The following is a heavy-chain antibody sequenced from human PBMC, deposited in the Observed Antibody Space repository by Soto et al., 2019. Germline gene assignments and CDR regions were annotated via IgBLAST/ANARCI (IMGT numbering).Heavy chain of an antibody. V-gene: IGHV4-30-2*01. J-gene: IGHJ4*02. D-gene: IGHD6-13*01. CDR2: IYDSGNT. CDR3: ARGQGAAAGHSNFDY. Sequence: QLQLQESGSGLVKPSQTLSLTCAVSGGSISGTTYSWSWIRQPPGKGLEWIGYIYDSGNTYYNPSLKSHSSIPVDRSKNQFSLKLSSVTAADTAVYYCARGQGAAAGHSNFDYWGQGALVTVSS. CDR1: GGSISGTTYS.